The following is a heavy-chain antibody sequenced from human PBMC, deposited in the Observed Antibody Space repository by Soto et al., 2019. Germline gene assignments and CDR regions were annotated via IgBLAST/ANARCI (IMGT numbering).Heavy chain of an antibody. Sequence: QITLKEAGHTLVKPTQTLTLTCTFSGLSLSAIGVGVGWIRQPPGKALEWLALIYWDDDKLYSPSLKSRLTITKDTSKTQVVLTMTNMDPADTATSYCAHRRIAMTQNWFDPWGQGTLVTVSS. CDR2: IYWDDDK. V-gene: IGHV2-5*02. CDR3: AHRRIAMTQNWFDP. J-gene: IGHJ5*02. D-gene: IGHD6-13*01. CDR1: GLSLSAIGVG.